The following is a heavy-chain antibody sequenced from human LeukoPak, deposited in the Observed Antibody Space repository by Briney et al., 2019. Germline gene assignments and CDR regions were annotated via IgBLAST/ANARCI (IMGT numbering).Heavy chain of an antibody. D-gene: IGHD3-10*01. CDR1: GYTFTSYD. CDR3: ARGGVLWFGELLGFDP. CDR2: MNPNSGNT. Sequence: ASVKVSCKASGYTFTSYDINWVRQATGQGLEWMGWMNPNSGNTGYAQKFQGRVTMTRNTSISTAYMELSSLRSEDTAVYYCARGGVLWFGELLGFDPWGQGTLVTVSS. J-gene: IGHJ5*02. V-gene: IGHV1-8*01.